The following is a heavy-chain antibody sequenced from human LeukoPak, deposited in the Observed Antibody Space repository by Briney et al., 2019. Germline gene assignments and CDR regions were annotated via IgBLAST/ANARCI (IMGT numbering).Heavy chain of an antibody. V-gene: IGHV1-18*01. J-gene: IGHJ4*02. Sequence: VASVKVSCKASGYTFTSYGISGGRQTPGQGREWMGWISAYKGNTNYAQKLQGRVTMTTGTSTSTAYMELRSLRSDDTAVYYCARGSSSWPDDYWGQGTLVTVSS. CDR1: GYTFTSYG. CDR2: ISAYKGNT. CDR3: ARGSSSWPDDY. D-gene: IGHD6-13*01.